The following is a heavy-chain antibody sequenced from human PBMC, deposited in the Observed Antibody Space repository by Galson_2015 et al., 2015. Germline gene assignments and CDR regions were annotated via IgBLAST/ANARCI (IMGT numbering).Heavy chain of an antibody. D-gene: IGHD2-8*02. V-gene: IGHV3-21*01. CDR1: GFTFSSSG. CDR3: ARQEVVYGSDRKVDY. J-gene: IGHJ4*02. CDR2: ISGGSPYI. Sequence: SLRLSCAASGFTFSSSGMNWVRQAPGKGLEWVSSISGGSPYIYYADSVKGRFTVSKDNAKNSLFLQMNSLRAEDTAVYYCARQEVVYGSDRKVDYWGQGTLVTVSS.